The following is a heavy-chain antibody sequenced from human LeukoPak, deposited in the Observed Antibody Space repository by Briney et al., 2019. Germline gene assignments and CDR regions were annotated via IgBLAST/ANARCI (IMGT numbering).Heavy chain of an antibody. V-gene: IGHV4-34*01. J-gene: IGHJ4*02. CDR2: INHSGST. CDR3: ARGGIAARVPLVYRRYYFDY. CDR1: GGSFSGYY. D-gene: IGHD6-6*01. Sequence: SETLSLTCAVYGGSFSGYYWSWIRQPPGKGLEWIGEINHSGSTNYNPSLRSRVTISVDTSKNQFSLKLSSVTAADTAVYYCARGGIAARVPLVYRRYYFDYWGQGTLVTVSS.